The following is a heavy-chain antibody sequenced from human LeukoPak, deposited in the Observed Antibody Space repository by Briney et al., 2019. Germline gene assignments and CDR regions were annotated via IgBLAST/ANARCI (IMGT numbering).Heavy chain of an antibody. V-gene: IGHV4-34*01. CDR2: INHSGST. CDR3: ARGGGYRGYDFCWFDP. Sequence: SETLSLTCAVYGGSFSGYYWSWIRQPPGKGLEWIGEINHSGSTNYNPSLKSRVTISVDTSKNQFSLKLSSVTAADTAVYYCARGGGYRGYDFCWFDPWGQGTLVAVSS. CDR1: GGSFSGYY. J-gene: IGHJ5*02. D-gene: IGHD5-12*01.